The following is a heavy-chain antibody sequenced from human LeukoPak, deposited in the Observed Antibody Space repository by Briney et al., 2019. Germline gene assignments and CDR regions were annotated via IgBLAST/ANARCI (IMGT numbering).Heavy chain of an antibody. CDR3: ARVTAREAYYFDY. Sequence: SETLSLTCTVSGGSISSYYWSRIRQPAGKGLEWIGRIYTSGSTNYNPSLKSRVTMSVDTSKNQFSLKLSSVTAADTAVYYCARVTAREAYYFDYWGQGTLVSDSS. CDR1: GGSISSYY. J-gene: IGHJ4*02. CDR2: IYTSGST. D-gene: IGHD2-21*02. V-gene: IGHV4-4*07.